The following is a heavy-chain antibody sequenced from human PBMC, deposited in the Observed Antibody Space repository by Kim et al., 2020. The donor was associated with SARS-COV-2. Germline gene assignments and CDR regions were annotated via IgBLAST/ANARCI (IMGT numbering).Heavy chain of an antibody. CDR2: IYYSGST. V-gene: IGHV4-59*08. CDR3: ARRSKYYFDY. Sequence: SETLSLTCTVSGGSISSHYWNWIRQPPGKGLEWIAYIYYSGSTNYNPSLKSRVTISVDTSKNQFSLKLSSVTAADTAVYYCARRSKYYFDYWGQGTLVTVSS. CDR1: GGSISSHY. J-gene: IGHJ4*02.